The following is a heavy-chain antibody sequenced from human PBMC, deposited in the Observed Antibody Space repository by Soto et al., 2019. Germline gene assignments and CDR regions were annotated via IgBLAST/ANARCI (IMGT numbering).Heavy chain of an antibody. J-gene: IGHJ6*02. D-gene: IGHD3-10*01. CDR1: GGTFSSYA. V-gene: IGHV1-69*13. CDR2: IIPIFGTA. Sequence: SVKVSCKASGGTFSSYAISWVRQAPGQGLEWMGGIIPIFGTANYAQKFQGRVTITADESTSTAYMELSSLRSEDTAVYYCARANYYGSGSPVSYYYYYGMDVWGQGTTVTVSS. CDR3: ARANYYGSGSPVSYYYYYGMDV.